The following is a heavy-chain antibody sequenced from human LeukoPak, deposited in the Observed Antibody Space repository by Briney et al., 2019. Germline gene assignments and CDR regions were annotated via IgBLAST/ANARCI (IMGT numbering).Heavy chain of an antibody. D-gene: IGHD5-12*01. Sequence: GGSLRLSCAASGFSFRDYAMTWVCQAPGKGLEWVSGISGSGGSTYYADSVKGRFTISRDNSKNTLYLQMNSLRAEDTAVYYCAKDPSYSGYGTYDYWGQGTLVTVSS. CDR2: ISGSGGST. J-gene: IGHJ4*02. CDR3: AKDPSYSGYGTYDY. CDR1: GFSFRDYA. V-gene: IGHV3-23*01.